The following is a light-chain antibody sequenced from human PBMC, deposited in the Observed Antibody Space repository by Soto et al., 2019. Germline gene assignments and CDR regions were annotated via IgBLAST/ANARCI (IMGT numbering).Light chain of an antibody. CDR1: QSISRF. Sequence: QMTQATSFESASVWVRVTITCRASQSISRFLNWYQQKPGKAPKLLIYVASSLQGGVPSRFSGSGSGTDFTLTISSLQPEDFATYYCQQSYTTPQTFGQGTKVDIK. CDR2: VAS. V-gene: IGKV1-39*01. J-gene: IGKJ1*01. CDR3: QQSYTTPQT.